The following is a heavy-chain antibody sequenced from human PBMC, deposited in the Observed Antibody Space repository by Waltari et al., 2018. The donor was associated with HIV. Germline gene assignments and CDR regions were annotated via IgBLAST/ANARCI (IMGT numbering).Heavy chain of an antibody. CDR3: TRETAAAGTILFDY. J-gene: IGHJ4*02. CDR1: GFTFSSYW. Sequence: EVQLVESGGGLVQPGGSLRLSCAASGFTFSSYWMHWVRQAPGKGLLLVSRIKSDGSSTIYADSVKGRFTTSRDNAKNTLYLQMSSLRAEDAAVYYCTRETAAAGTILFDYWGQGTLVTVSS. V-gene: IGHV3-74*01. CDR2: IKSDGSST. D-gene: IGHD6-13*01.